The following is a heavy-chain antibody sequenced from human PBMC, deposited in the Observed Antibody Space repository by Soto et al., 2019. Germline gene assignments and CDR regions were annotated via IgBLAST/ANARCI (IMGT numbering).Heavy chain of an antibody. Sequence: ASFKVSCKASGYTFTIYDINWERHAPGQGLEWMGWISTYTGNTNYAQKLQGRVTMTTDTSTSTAYMELRSLRSDDTAVYYCARGYYYGSGRPAPGGMDVWGQGT. V-gene: IGHV1-18*01. CDR1: GYTFTIYD. J-gene: IGHJ6*02. D-gene: IGHD3-10*01. CDR3: ARGYYYGSGRPAPGGMDV. CDR2: ISTYTGNT.